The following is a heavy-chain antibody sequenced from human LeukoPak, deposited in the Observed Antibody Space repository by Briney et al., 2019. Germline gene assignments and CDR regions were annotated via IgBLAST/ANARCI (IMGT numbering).Heavy chain of an antibody. CDR1: GFTFSSYW. CDR2: ISDTGGLT. V-gene: IGHV3-23*01. J-gene: IGHJ4*02. CDR3: AKGRSLPGY. Sequence: PGGSLRLSCAASGFTFSSYWMSWVRQAPGKGLEWVSAISDTGGLTYYADSVKGRFTISRDNSKNTLYLQMNSLRAEDTAVYYCAKGRSLPGYWGQGTLVSVSS.